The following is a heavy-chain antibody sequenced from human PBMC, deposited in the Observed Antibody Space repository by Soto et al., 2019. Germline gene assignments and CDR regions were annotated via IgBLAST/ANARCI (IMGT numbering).Heavy chain of an antibody. J-gene: IGHJ6*02. Sequence: GESLKISCNGSGYSFTSYWIGWVRQMPGKGLEWMGIIYPGDSDTRYSPSFQGQVTISADKSISTAYLQWSSLKASDTALYYCARQINGFGVIYGRDVWGQGTTVTVSS. CDR2: IYPGDSDT. D-gene: IGHD3-3*01. CDR1: GYSFTSYW. CDR3: ARQINGFGVIYGRDV. V-gene: IGHV5-51*01.